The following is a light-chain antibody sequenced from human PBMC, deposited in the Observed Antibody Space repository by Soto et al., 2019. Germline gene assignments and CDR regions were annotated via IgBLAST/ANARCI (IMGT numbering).Light chain of an antibody. Sequence: QSVLTQPPSASGSPGQSVTISCTGTSSDVGGYNYVSWYQQHPGKAPKLMIYEVSKWPSGVPDRFSGSKSGNTASLTVSGLQAEDEADYYCSSYAGSNTPFGGGTKLTVL. V-gene: IGLV2-8*01. J-gene: IGLJ2*01. CDR2: EVS. CDR1: SSDVGGYNY. CDR3: SSYAGSNTP.